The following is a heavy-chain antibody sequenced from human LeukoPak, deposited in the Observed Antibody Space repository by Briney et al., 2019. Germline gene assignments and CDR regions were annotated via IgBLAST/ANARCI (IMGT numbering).Heavy chain of an antibody. V-gene: IGHV4-59*01. CDR3: ARDSGGMDV. J-gene: IGHJ6*02. CDR1: GGSISSYY. CDR2: IYYSGST. Sequence: SETLSLTCTVSGGSISSYYRSWIRQPPGKGLEWIGYIYYSGSTNYNPSLKSRVTISVDTSKNQFSLTLSSVTAADTAVYYCARDSGGMDVWGQGTTVTVSS. D-gene: IGHD7-27*01.